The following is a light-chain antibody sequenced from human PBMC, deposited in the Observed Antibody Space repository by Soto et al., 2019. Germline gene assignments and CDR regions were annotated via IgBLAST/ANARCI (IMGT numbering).Light chain of an antibody. CDR1: ESLVHSDGNTY. V-gene: IGKV2-24*01. CDR2: KVS. J-gene: IGKJ2*01. CDR3: MQATQFRPYT. Sequence: DVVMTQTPLSSPVTLGQPASISCRSSESLVHSDGNTYLSWLHQRPGQPPRLLIYKVSNRFSGVPGRIQGRGAGANFHLEIKRVEAEDGGIYYCMQATQFRPYTFGQGTKLEIK.